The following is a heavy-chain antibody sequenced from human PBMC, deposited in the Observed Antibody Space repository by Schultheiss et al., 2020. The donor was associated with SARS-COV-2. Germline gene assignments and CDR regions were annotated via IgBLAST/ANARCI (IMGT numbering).Heavy chain of an antibody. V-gene: IGHV3-74*01. D-gene: IGHD3-22*01. CDR1: GFTFSSYW. Sequence: GGSLRLSCAASGFTFSSYWMHWVRQAPGKGLVWVSRINSDGSSTSYADSVKGRLTISRDNAKNTLYLQMNSLRAEDTAVYYCARAPYDSSGYYYGDYYYGMDVWGQGTTVTVSS. CDR3: ARAPYDSSGYYYGDYYYGMDV. J-gene: IGHJ6*02. CDR2: INSDGSST.